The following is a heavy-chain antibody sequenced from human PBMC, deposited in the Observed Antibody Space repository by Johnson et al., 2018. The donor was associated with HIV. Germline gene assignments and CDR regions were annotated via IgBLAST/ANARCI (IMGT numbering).Heavy chain of an antibody. V-gene: IGHV3-33*06. D-gene: IGHD6-19*01. CDR3: ANIAVVYAFDI. J-gene: IGHJ3*02. CDR1: GFTFSSYG. CDR2: IWYDGSNR. Sequence: VQLVESGGGLVQPGRSLRVSCAASGFTFSSYGMHWVRQAPGKGLEWVAVIWYDGSNRYYADSVKGRFTISRDNSKNTLYLQMNSLRAEDTAVYYCANIAVVYAFDIWGQGTMVTVSS.